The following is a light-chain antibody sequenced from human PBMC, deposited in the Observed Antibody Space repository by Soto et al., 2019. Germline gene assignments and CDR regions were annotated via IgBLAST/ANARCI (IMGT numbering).Light chain of an antibody. J-gene: IGLJ1*01. Sequence: QSVLTQPPSVSGAPGQRVTISCTGSSSSIGAGSDVHWDQQVPGTAPKLLVYGSYNRPSGVPDRFSGSKSGTSASLAITGLQAEDEADFYCQSYDSSLSAWVFGTGAKVTVL. CDR1: SSSIGAGSD. CDR2: GSY. CDR3: QSYDSSLSAWV. V-gene: IGLV1-40*01.